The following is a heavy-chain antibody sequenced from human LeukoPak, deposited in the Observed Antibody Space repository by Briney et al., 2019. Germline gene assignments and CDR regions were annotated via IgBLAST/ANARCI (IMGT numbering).Heavy chain of an antibody. V-gene: IGHV4-59*01. CDR2: IYYSGST. CDR3: ASRVGRTTGFDY. J-gene: IGHJ4*02. D-gene: IGHD1-1*01. Sequence: PSETLSLTCTVSGGSISSYYWSWIRQPPGKGLEWIGYIYYSGSTNYNPSLNSRVTISVDTSKNQFSLKLNSVTAADTAAYYCASRVGRTTGFDYWGQGTLVTVSS. CDR1: GGSISSYY.